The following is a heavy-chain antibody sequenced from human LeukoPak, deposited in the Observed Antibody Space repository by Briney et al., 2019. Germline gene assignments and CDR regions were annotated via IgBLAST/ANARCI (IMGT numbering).Heavy chain of an antibody. CDR1: GYTFTSYY. J-gene: IGHJ3*02. CDR2: ITPIFGTV. CDR3: AKQRGLTGTDDAFDI. V-gene: IGHV1-69*13. D-gene: IGHD1-20*01. Sequence: GASVKVSCKASGYTFTSYYIHWVRQAPGHGLEWVGGITPIFGTVTYAQKFQGRVTITADESTNTAYMEVSSLRSEDTAVYYCAKQRGLTGTDDAFDIWGQGTMVTVSS.